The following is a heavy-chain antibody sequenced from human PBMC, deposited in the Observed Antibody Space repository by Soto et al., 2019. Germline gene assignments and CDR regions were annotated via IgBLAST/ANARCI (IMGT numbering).Heavy chain of an antibody. D-gene: IGHD1-26*01. CDR3: AREYPVHSAYFDY. CDR1: GASISRYY. Sequence: QVQLQESGPGLVKPSETLSLTCTVSGASISRYYWSWIRQSPGKGLEWIGYMYYSGNANYNPSLRSRITISVDTSKTQFSLNLNSVTAADTAAYYCAREYPVHSAYFDYWGQGILVTVSS. J-gene: IGHJ4*02. V-gene: IGHV4-59*01. CDR2: MYYSGNA.